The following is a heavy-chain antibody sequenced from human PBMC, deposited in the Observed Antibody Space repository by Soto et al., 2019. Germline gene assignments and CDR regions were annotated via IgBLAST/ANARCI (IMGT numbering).Heavy chain of an antibody. V-gene: IGHV3-48*03. D-gene: IGHD5-12*01. CDR1: GFTFSSYA. J-gene: IGHJ4*02. CDR3: ARPRAYSGYDGGYYFDY. Sequence: EVQLVESGGGLVQPGGSLRLSCAASGFTFSSYAMNWVRQAPGKGLEWVSYISSSATGIFYADSVKGRFTISRDDANNSLYLQMNSLRAEDTAVYYCARPRAYSGYDGGYYFDYWGQGTLVTVSS. CDR2: ISSSATGI.